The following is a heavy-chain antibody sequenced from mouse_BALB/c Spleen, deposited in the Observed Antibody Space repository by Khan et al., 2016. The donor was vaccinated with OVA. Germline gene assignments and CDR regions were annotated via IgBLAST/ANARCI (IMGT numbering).Heavy chain of an antibody. CDR2: IAPGSGST. V-gene: IGHV1S41*01. Sequence: DLVKPGASVKLSCKASGYTFTSYWINWIKQRPGQGLEWIGRIAPGSGSTSYNEMFKDKATLTVDTSSSTAYIQVSSLSSEDSAVYFCARGNYCGNSAYAMDYLGQGTSLTVSS. D-gene: IGHD1-1*01. CDR1: GYTFTSYW. J-gene: IGHJ4*01. CDR3: ARGNYCGNSAYAMDY.